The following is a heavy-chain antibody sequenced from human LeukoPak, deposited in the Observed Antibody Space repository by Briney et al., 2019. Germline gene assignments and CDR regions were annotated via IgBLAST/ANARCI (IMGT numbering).Heavy chain of an antibody. CDR2: INPSGGST. CDR1: GYTFTSYY. V-gene: IGHV1-46*01. Sequence: GASVKLSCKASGYTFTSYYMHWVRHAPGQGLEWMGIINPSGGSTSYAQKFQGRVTMTRDTSTSTIYMELSSLRSEDTAVYYCARGASSGYSGSYQYYFDYWGQGTLVTVSS. D-gene: IGHD1-26*01. CDR3: ARGASSGYSGSYQYYFDY. J-gene: IGHJ4*02.